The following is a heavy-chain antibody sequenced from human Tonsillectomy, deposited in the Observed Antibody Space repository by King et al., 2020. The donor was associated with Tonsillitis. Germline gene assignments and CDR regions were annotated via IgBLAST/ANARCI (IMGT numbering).Heavy chain of an antibody. CDR1: GFTFTTYA. CDR2: ISYDGNNK. J-gene: IGHJ4*02. CDR3: AKDSHYFASGSYYIDY. Sequence: VQLVESGGGVVQPGRSLRLSCAASGFTFTTYAMHWVRQAPGKGLEGVAVISYDGNNKYYADSVKGRFTISKDNSKNTLYLQMNSLRAEDTAVYYCAKDSHYFASGSYYIDYWGQGTLVTVSS. D-gene: IGHD3-10*01. V-gene: IGHV3-30*18.